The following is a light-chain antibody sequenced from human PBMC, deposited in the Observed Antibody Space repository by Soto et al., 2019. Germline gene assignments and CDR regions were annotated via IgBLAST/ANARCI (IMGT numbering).Light chain of an antibody. CDR2: RNN. CDR1: SSNIGSNY. J-gene: IGLJ1*01. Sequence: SLLTPPPSTSRTPGQRVIISCSGSSSNIGSNYVYWYQQLPGTAPKLLIYRNNQRPSGVPDRFSGSKSGTSASLAISGLRSEDEADYYCAAWDDTLSGYVFGTGTKVPVL. CDR3: AAWDDTLSGYV. V-gene: IGLV1-47*01.